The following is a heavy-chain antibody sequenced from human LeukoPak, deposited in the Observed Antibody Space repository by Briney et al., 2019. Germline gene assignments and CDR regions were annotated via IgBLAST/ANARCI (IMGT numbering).Heavy chain of an antibody. CDR3: ARDYDVLTAYPPTQLFDP. CDR2: IYHSGST. J-gene: IGHJ5*02. D-gene: IGHD3-9*01. Sequence: PSETLSLTCTVSGGSISSYYWSWIRQPPGKGLEWIGHIYHSGSTNYNPSLKSRVTMSVDTSKNQFSLKLSSVTAADTAVYYCARDYDVLTAYPPTQLFDPWGQGTLVTVSS. V-gene: IGHV4-59*01. CDR1: GGSISSYY.